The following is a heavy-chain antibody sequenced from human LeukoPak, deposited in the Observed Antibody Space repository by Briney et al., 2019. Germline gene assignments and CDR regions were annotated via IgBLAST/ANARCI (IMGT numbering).Heavy chain of an antibody. CDR1: GFTFSSYS. CDR3: ARENDSSGYYLYYYYGMDV. D-gene: IGHD3-22*01. J-gene: IGHJ6*02. V-gene: IGHV3-21*01. Sequence: GGSLRLSCAASGFTFSSYSMNWVRQAPGKGLEWVSSISSSSSYIYYADSVKGRFTISRDNAKNSLYLQMNSLRAEDTAVYYCARENDSSGYYLYYYYGMDVWGQGTTVTVSS. CDR2: ISSSSSYI.